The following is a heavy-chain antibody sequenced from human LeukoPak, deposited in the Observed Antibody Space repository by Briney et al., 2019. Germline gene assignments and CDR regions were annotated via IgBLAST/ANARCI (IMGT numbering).Heavy chain of an antibody. Sequence: GGSLRLSCAASGFTFSSYAMHWVRQAPGRGLEWVAVTWSDGGDKYYADAVRGRFTISRDSSKSTLYLQMNSLSGEDTAVYYCVRDQGFCRGGSCETTMDVWGKGTTVTVSS. CDR3: VRDQGFCRGGSCETTMDV. CDR1: GFTFSSYA. CDR2: TWSDGGDK. D-gene: IGHD2-15*01. J-gene: IGHJ6*03. V-gene: IGHV3-33*08.